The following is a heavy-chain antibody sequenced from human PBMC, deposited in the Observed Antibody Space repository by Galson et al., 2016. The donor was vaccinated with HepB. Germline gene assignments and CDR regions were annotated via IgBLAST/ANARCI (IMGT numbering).Heavy chain of an antibody. V-gene: IGHV4-61*01. CDR3: ARDSGTWYYYGSGSYYPFDY. CDR2: IYSSGNT. Sequence: ETLSLTCTVSGGSVSNNSYYWNWIRQPPGKGLEWIGYIYSSGNTHSNPSLKSRVTISVDTSKNQLSLKLNPVTAADTAVYYCARDSGTWYYYGSGSYYPFDYWGQGTLVTVSS. CDR1: GGSVSNNSYY. J-gene: IGHJ4*02. D-gene: IGHD3-10*01.